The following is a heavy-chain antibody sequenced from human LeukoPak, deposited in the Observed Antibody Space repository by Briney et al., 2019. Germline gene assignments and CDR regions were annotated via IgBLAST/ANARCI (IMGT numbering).Heavy chain of an antibody. CDR1: GYTFTSYD. J-gene: IGHJ4*02. CDR3: ARGNTRGVESLTTVTSY. V-gene: IGHV1-8*01. D-gene: IGHD4-17*01. Sequence: GASVKVSCKASGYTFTSYDINWVRQATGQGLEWMGWMNPNSGNTGYAQKFQGRVTMTRNTSISTAYMELSSLRSEDTAVYYCARGNTRGVESLTTVTSYWGQGTLVTVSS. CDR2: MNPNSGNT.